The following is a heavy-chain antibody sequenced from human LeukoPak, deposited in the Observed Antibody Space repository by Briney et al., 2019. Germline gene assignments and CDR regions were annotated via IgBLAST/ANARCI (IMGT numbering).Heavy chain of an antibody. CDR2: IYYSGST. CDR3: SRHVDPYYYSGMDV. V-gene: IGHV4-59*08. Sequence: SETLSLTCTVSGGSISSYYWSWIRQPPGKGLEWIGYIYYSGSTNYNPSLKSRVTISVDTSKNQFSLKLSSVTAADTAVYYVSRHVDPYYYSGMDVWGQGTRVTVSS. CDR1: GGSISSYY. J-gene: IGHJ6*02.